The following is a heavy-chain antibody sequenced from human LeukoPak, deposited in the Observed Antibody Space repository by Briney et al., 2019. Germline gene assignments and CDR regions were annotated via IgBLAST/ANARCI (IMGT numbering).Heavy chain of an antibody. CDR1: GFTFDDYG. Sequence: PGGSLRLSCAASGFTFDDYGMSWVRQAPGKGLEWVSGTNWNAGSTGYADSVKGRFTISRDNAERSLYLQMNSLRAEDTALCYCAREGVPSSSSDSYYMDVWGKGTTVTVSS. V-gene: IGHV3-20*04. D-gene: IGHD6-6*01. CDR2: TNWNAGST. J-gene: IGHJ6*03. CDR3: AREGVPSSSSDSYYMDV.